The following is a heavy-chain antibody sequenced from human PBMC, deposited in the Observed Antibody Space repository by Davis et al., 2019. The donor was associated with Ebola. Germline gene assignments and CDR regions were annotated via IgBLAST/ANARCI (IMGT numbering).Heavy chain of an antibody. CDR1: GFTFSSYS. V-gene: IGHV3-48*01. CDR3: ARDTPDCSGGSCYSRWFDP. CDR2: ISSSSSTI. D-gene: IGHD2-15*01. Sequence: GGSLRLSCAASGFTFSSYSMNWVRQAPGKGLEWVSYISSSSSTIYYADSVKGRFTISRDNAKNSLYLQMNSLRAEDTAVYYCARDTPDCSGGSCYSRWFDPWGQGTLVTVSS. J-gene: IGHJ5*02.